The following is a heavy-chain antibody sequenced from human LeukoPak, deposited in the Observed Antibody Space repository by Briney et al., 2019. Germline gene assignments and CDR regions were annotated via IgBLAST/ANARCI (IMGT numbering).Heavy chain of an antibody. CDR3: ARDRFPARLLWFGEFAY. CDR2: IWYDGSNK. Sequence: GGSLRLSCAASGFTFSSYSMNWVRQAPGKGLEWVAVIWYDGSNKYYADSVKGRFTISRDNSKNTLFLQMNSLRAEDTAVYYCARDRFPARLLWFGEFAYWGQGTLVTVSS. V-gene: IGHV3-33*08. J-gene: IGHJ4*02. D-gene: IGHD3-10*01. CDR1: GFTFSSYS.